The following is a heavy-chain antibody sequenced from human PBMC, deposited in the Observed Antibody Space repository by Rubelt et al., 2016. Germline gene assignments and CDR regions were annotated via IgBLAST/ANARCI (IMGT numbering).Heavy chain of an antibody. V-gene: IGHV3-23*04. CDR3: AKTVGEYYYYGMDV. CDR2: ISGSGGRP. D-gene: IGHD3-10*01. J-gene: IGHJ6*02. CDR1: GFTVNSKY. Sequence: EVQLVESGGGLIQPGGSLRLSCAASGFTVNSKYMSWFRQAPGKGLEWVSSISGSGGRPDYADSVKGRFTISRDNSENTLALQMNSLRADDTAVYYCAKTVGEYYYYGMDVWGQGTTVTVSS.